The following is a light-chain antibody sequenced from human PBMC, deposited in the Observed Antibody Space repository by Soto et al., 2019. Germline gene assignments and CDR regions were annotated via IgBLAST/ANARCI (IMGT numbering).Light chain of an antibody. CDR1: QSVSSSY. V-gene: IGKV3-20*01. J-gene: IGKJ4*01. Sequence: EIVLTQSPGTLSLSPGERATLSCRASQSVSSSYLAWYQQKPGQAPRLLIYGASSRATGIPDRFSGSGSGTDFTLTISRLEPEDFAVYYCPLGTFGGGTKV. CDR2: GAS. CDR3: PLGT.